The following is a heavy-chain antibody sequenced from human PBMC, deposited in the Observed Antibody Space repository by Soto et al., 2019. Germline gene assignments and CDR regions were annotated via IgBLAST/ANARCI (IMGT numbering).Heavy chain of an antibody. Sequence: QVQLVESGGGLVKPGGSLRLSCAASGFTFSDYYMSWIRQAPGKGLEWVSYISYSGTITYYADSVKGRFTISRDNAKSSLYLQMNSLRAEDPAVYYCARVSGPSLAVAGPFTDWGQGTLVTVSS. CDR1: GFTFSDYY. D-gene: IGHD6-19*01. V-gene: IGHV3-11*01. CDR3: ARVSGPSLAVAGPFTD. J-gene: IGHJ1*01. CDR2: ISYSGTIT.